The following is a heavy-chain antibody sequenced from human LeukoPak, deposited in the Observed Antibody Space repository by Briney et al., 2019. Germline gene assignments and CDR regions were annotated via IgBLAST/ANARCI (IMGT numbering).Heavy chain of an antibody. V-gene: IGHV4-39*07. D-gene: IGHD3-9*01. J-gene: IGHJ5*02. CDR2: IYYSGST. CDR1: SGSIRTNSTY. CDR3: ARGILTGYYHRWFDP. Sequence: SETLSLTCTVSSGSIRTNSTYWGWIRQPPGKGLEWIGSIYYSGSTNYNPSLKSRVTISVDTSKNQFSLKLSSVTAADTAVYYCARGILTGYYHRWFDPWGQGTLVTVSS.